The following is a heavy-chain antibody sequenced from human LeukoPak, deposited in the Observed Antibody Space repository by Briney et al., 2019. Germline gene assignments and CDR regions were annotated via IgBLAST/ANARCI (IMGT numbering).Heavy chain of an antibody. CDR2: ISYDGSNK. CDR3: ATDRATQYFDY. D-gene: IGHD2-15*01. Sequence: SGGSLRLSCAASGFTFSDYGMHWVRQAPGKGLEWVAVISYDGSNKYYADSVKGRFTISRDNSRNTLFLQMNSLRAEDTAVYYCATDRATQYFDYWGQGTLVSVSS. V-gene: IGHV3-30*03. J-gene: IGHJ4*02. CDR1: GFTFSDYG.